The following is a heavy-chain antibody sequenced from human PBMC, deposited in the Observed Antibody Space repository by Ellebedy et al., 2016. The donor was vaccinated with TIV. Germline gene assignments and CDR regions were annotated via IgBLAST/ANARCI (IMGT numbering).Heavy chain of an antibody. J-gene: IGHJ3*02. CDR3: ARDPVGVGPAFDI. Sequence: GESLKISCAASGFTFSRYAMTWVRQAPGKGLEWVAHINPDGSAEYYVDSVKGRFTISRDNAKRSLFLQMNSLRAEDTAVYYSARDPVGVGPAFDIWGQGTIVTVSA. D-gene: IGHD4-23*01. CDR2: INPDGSAE. V-gene: IGHV3-7*03. CDR1: GFTFSRYA.